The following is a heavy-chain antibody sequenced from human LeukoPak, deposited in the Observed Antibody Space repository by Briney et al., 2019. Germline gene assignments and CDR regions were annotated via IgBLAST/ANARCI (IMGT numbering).Heavy chain of an antibody. J-gene: IGHJ4*02. V-gene: IGHV3-21*04. CDR2: ISSSSSYI. Sequence: PGGSLRLSCAASGFTFSSYSMNWVRQAPGKGLEWVSSISSSSSYIYYADSVKGRFTISRDNAKNSLYLQMNSLRAEDTAVYYCAKVGIPSVTTFFDYWGQGTLVTVSS. CDR3: AKVGIPSVTTFFDY. D-gene: IGHD4-11*01. CDR1: GFTFSSYS.